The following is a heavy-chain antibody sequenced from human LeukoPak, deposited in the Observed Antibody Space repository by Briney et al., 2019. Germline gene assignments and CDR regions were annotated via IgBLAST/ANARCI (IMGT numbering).Heavy chain of an antibody. D-gene: IGHD3-10*01. J-gene: IGHJ4*02. CDR1: GFDFGDYT. V-gene: IGHV3-30*04. CDR3: SAWFGELRNFDY. CDR2: ISYDGSNK. Sequence: GGSLRLSCAVSGFDFGDYTMHWVRQPPGKGLEWVAVISYDGSNKYYADSVKGRFTTSRDNSKNTLYLQMNSLRAEDTAVYYCSAWFGELRNFDYWGQGTLVTVSS.